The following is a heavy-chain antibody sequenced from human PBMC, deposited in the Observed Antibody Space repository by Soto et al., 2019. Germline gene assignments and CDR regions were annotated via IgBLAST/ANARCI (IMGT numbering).Heavy chain of an antibody. CDR1: GFTFSSYG. D-gene: IGHD2-2*02. CDR2: ISYDGSNK. V-gene: IGHV3-30*18. CDR3: AKDLYQLLYSLFRVVAATPPPTD. J-gene: IGHJ4*02. Sequence: GGSLRLSCAASGFTFSSYGMHWVRQAPGKGLEWVAVISYDGSNKYYADSVKGRFTISRDNSKNTLHLQMNSLRAEDTAVYYCAKDLYQLLYSLFRVVAATPPPTDWGQGTLVTVSS.